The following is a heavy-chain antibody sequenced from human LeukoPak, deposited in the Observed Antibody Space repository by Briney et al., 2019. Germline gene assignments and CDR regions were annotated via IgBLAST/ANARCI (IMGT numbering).Heavy chain of an antibody. J-gene: IGHJ4*02. CDR2: INPSGGAT. CDR3: ATQAFDY. CDR1: GYTFTGYY. V-gene: IGHV1-46*01. Sequence: RASVKVSCKTSGYTFTGYYMHWVRQAPGQGLEWMGIINPSGGATRYAQKFQGRVTMIRDTSTSTVYMEVSSLTSEDTAVYYCATQAFDYWGQGTLVTVSS.